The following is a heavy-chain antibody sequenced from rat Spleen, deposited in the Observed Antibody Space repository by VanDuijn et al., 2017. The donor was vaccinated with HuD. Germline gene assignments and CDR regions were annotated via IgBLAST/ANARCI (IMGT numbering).Heavy chain of an antibody. CDR1: GFSLTSYS. J-gene: IGHJ3*01. V-gene: IGHV2-15*01. Sequence: QVQLKESGPGLVQPSQTLSLTCTVSGFSLTSYSVNWVRQPPGKGLEWVGAMWSGGTTDYNSVLKSRLSISRETSKSQVLLQIESLQTEDTAKYFCARSGPVYNQNWFAYWGQGTLVTVSS. CDR2: MWSGGTT. CDR3: ARSGPVYNQNWFAY. D-gene: IGHD1-4*01.